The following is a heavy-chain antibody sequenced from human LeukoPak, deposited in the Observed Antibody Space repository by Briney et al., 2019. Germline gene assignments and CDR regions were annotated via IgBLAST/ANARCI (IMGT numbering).Heavy chain of an antibody. CDR1: GYSFTSYW. D-gene: IGHD4-23*01. V-gene: IGHV5-51*01. Sequence: GESLKISCKGSGYSFTSYWIGWVRQMPGKGLEWMGIIYPGDSDTRYSPSFQGQVTISADKSISTAYLQWSSLKASDTAMYYCARHIPKPTTVKRGSYYYMDFWGKGTTVTVSS. CDR3: ARHIPKPTTVKRGSYYYMDF. CDR2: IYPGDSDT. J-gene: IGHJ6*03.